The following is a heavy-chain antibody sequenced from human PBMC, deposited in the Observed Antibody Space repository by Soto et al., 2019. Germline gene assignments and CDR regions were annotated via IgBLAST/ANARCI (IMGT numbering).Heavy chain of an antibody. CDR1: GGTFSSYT. V-gene: IGHV1-69*02. CDR3: ARAPTYSSGWYSFYY. Sequence: ASVKVSCKASGGTFSSYTISWVRQAPGQRLEWMGRIIPILGIANYAQKFQGRVTITADKSTSTAYMELSSLRSEDTAVYYCARAPTYSSGWYSFYYWGQGTLVTVSS. J-gene: IGHJ4*02. D-gene: IGHD6-19*01. CDR2: IIPILGIA.